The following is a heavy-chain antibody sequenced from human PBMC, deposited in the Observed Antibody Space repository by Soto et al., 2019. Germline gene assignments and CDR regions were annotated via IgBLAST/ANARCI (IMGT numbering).Heavy chain of an antibody. Sequence: SETLSLTCTVSGGSTDSLYWSWVRQPPGKGLEWIGYIYYSGSTYYNPSLKSRVTISVDTSKNQFSLKLSSVTAADTAVYYCARDDYYDSSGYYYWGQGTLLSISS. CDR2: IYYSGST. D-gene: IGHD3-22*01. CDR3: ARDDYYDSSGYYY. J-gene: IGHJ4*02. V-gene: IGHV4-59*06. CDR1: GGSTDSLY.